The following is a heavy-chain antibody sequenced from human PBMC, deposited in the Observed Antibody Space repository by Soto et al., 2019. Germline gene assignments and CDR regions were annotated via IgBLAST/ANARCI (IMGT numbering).Heavy chain of an antibody. V-gene: IGHV5-51*01. D-gene: IGHD3-22*01. CDR1: GYSFTSCW. Sequence: GESLKLSCKGSGYSFTSCWIGWVRQMPGKGLEWMGIIYPGDSDTRYSPSFQGQVTISADKSISTAYLQWSSLKASDTAMYYCARHGGYYYYDSSGYYDDAFDIWGQGTMVTVSS. CDR2: IYPGDSDT. CDR3: ARHGGYYYYDSSGYYDDAFDI. J-gene: IGHJ3*02.